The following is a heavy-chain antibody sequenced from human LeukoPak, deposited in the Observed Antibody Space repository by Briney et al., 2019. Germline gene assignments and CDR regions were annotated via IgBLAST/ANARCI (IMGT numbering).Heavy chain of an antibody. CDR1: GGSISSSNW. D-gene: IGHD6-13*01. Sequence: SETLSLTCAVSGGSISSSNWWSWVRQPPGKGLEWIGEIYHSGSTNYNPSLKSRVTISVDKSKNQFSLKLSSVTAADTAVYYCARVGDSSSWSSSYFDYWGQGTLVTVSS. CDR2: IYHSGST. CDR3: ARVGDSSSWSSSYFDY. J-gene: IGHJ4*02. V-gene: IGHV4-4*02.